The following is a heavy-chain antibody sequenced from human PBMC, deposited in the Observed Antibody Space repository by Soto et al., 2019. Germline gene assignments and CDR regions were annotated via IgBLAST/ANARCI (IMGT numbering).Heavy chain of an antibody. V-gene: IGHV5-51*01. J-gene: IGHJ4*02. CDR1: GYSFTNYW. Sequence: GESLKISCKGSGYSFTNYWIGWVRQKPGKGLEWMGIIYPGDSDTRYSPPFQGQVTISVDKSISTAYLQWSSLKASDTAMYYCARAGIAARARSFDYWGQGTLVTVSS. D-gene: IGHD6-6*01. CDR2: IYPGDSDT. CDR3: ARAGIAARARSFDY.